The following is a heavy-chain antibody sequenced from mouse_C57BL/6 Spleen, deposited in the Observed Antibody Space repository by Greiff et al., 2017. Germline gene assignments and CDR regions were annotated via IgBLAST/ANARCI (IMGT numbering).Heavy chain of an antibody. CDR3: ARRGGLRRGFAY. CDR1: GYTFTSYW. J-gene: IGHJ3*01. CDR2: IYPGSGST. V-gene: IGHV1-55*01. Sequence: QVQLQQPGAELVKPGASVKMSCKASGYTFTSYWITWVKQRPGQGLEWIGDIYPGSGSTNYNEKFKSKATLTVDTSSSTAYMQLSSLTSEDSAVYYCARRGGLRRGFAYWGQGTLVTVSA. D-gene: IGHD2-4*01.